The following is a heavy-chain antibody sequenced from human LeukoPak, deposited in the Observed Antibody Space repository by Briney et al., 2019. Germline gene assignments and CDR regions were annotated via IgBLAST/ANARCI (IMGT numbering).Heavy chain of an antibody. CDR1: GYSISSGYY. CDR3: AREILLAAADYYFDY. V-gene: IGHV4-38-2*02. D-gene: IGHD6-13*01. Sequence: SSETLSLTCAVSGYSISSGYYWGWIRQPPGKGREGIGSIYHSGSTYYNPSLKSLATISVDTSKNQFSMKLSSVTAADTAVYYCAREILLAAADYYFDYWGQGTLVTVSS. CDR2: IYHSGST. J-gene: IGHJ4*02.